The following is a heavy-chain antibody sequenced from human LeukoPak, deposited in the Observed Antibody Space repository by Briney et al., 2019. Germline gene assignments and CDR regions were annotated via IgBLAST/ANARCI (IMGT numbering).Heavy chain of an antibody. CDR3: VKITSSSGGDY. J-gene: IGHJ4*02. D-gene: IGHD6-19*01. V-gene: IGHV3-64D*09. Sequence: GGSLRLSCSASGFTFSSYAMYWVRQAPGKGLEYVSGISSNGGSTYYANSVKGRFTISRDNSKNTLYLQMSSLRAEDTAVYYCVKITSSSGGDYWGQGTLVTVSS. CDR1: GFTFSSYA. CDR2: ISSNGGST.